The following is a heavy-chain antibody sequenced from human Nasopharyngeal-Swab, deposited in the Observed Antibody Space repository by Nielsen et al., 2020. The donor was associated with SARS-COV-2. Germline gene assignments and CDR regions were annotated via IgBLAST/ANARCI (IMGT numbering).Heavy chain of an antibody. CDR2: ITWNSGSR. J-gene: IGHJ4*02. CDR1: GFTFDDYA. Sequence: SLKISCAASGFTFDDYAIHWVRQAPGKGLEWVSSITWNSGSRDYADSVKGRFTISRDNAKNPVYLQMNSLRPEDTALYYCAKVSYGYGYYLDYWGQGTPVTVSS. CDR3: AKVSYGYGYYLDY. D-gene: IGHD5-18*01. V-gene: IGHV3-9*01.